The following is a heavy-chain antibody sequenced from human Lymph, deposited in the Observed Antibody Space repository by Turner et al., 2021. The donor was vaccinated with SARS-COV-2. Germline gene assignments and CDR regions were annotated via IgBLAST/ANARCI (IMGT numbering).Heavy chain of an antibody. CDR2: IYYSGST. V-gene: IGHV4-59*01. J-gene: IGHJ4*02. CDR3: ARGFDY. CDR1: GGPISSYY. Sequence: QVQLQESGPGLAKPSETLSLTCTVSGGPISSYYWSLIRQPPGKGLEWTGYIYYSGSTIYNPSLKSRVTISVDTSKHQFSLKLGSVTAADAAVYYCARGFDYWGQGTLVTVSS.